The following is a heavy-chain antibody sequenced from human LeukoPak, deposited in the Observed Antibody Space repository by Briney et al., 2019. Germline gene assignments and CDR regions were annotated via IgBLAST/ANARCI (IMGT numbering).Heavy chain of an antibody. J-gene: IGHJ4*02. Sequence: GGSLRLSCAASGFTFSRYAMTWVRQAPGKGLEWVSTISGNGDSTHYADSVKGRFTISRDHSKNTLYVQMNSLRVEDTAVYSCARVSLSSRDYFDFWGQGTLVTVSS. CDR3: ARVSLSSRDYFDF. CDR2: ISGNGDST. CDR1: GFTFSRYA. D-gene: IGHD6-19*01. V-gene: IGHV3-23*01.